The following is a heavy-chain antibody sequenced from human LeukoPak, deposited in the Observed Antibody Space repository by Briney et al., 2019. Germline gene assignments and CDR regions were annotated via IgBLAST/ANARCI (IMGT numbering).Heavy chain of an antibody. CDR1: GFTFSSYA. CDR3: ARDRSKGGENWFDP. V-gene: IGHV3-11*01. CDR2: ISDSGTTI. J-gene: IGHJ5*02. Sequence: GGSLRLSCAASGFTFSSYAMSWIRQAPGKGLEWISYISDSGTTIYYADSVKGRFTISRDNAKNSLYLQMNSLRAEDTAVYYCARDRSKGGENWFDPWGQGTLVTVSS.